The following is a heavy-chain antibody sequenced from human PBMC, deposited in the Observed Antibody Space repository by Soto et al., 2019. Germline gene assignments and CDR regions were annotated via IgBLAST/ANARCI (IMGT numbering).Heavy chain of an antibody. CDR2: IIPIFRTT. CDR3: ASVPY. J-gene: IGHJ4*02. V-gene: IGHV1-69*01. Sequence: QVQLVQSGAEVKKPGSSVKVSCQASGGSFSGQAVSWVRQAPGQGLEWLGGIIPIFRTTNYARKFQGRLTITAYESTGTVSMELTSLRSEDTSIYFCASVPYWGQGTLVTVSS. CDR1: GGSFSGQA.